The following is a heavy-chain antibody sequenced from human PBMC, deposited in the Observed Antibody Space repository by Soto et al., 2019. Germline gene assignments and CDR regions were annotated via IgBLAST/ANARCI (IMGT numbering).Heavy chain of an antibody. V-gene: IGHV3-23*01. D-gene: IGHD6-19*01. J-gene: IGHJ4*02. CDR3: AKTVAGTGGNY. CDR2: ISGSGGST. CDR1: GFTFSSYA. Sequence: VGSLRLSCAASGFTFSSYAMSWVRQAPGKGLEWVSAISGSGGSTYYADSVKGRFTISRDNSKNTLYLQMNSLRAEDTAVYYCAKTVAGTGGNYWGQGTLVTVSS.